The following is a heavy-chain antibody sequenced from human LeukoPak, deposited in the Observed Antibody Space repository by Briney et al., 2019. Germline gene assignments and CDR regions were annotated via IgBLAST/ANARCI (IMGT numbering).Heavy chain of an antibody. Sequence: QSGGCPRLFCAPAGFTFDDYAMPSVRHAPGKGLEWVSGIRWNSGNIGYADSVKGRFTISRDNAKNSLYLQMNSLRPEDTAFYYCAKGSSSYWPGAQYFQEWGKGTLVTVSS. D-gene: IGHD3-22*01. J-gene: IGHJ1*01. V-gene: IGHV3-9*01. CDR2: IRWNSGNI. CDR1: GFTFDDYA. CDR3: AKGSSSYWPGAQYFQE.